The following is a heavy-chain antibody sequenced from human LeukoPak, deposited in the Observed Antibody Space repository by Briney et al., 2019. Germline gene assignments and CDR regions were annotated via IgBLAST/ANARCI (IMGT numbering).Heavy chain of an antibody. CDR3: ARWAGESSSWYPALFDY. CDR2: IIPISGTA. CDR1: GGTFNNHA. V-gene: IGHV1-69*13. D-gene: IGHD6-13*01. J-gene: IGHJ4*02. Sequence: TVKVSCKASGGTFNNHAISWVRQAPGQGLEWMGVIIPISGTANYAQKFQGRVTITADESTSTVYMELSSLTSEDTAVYYCARWAGESSSWYPALFDYWGQGTLVTVSS.